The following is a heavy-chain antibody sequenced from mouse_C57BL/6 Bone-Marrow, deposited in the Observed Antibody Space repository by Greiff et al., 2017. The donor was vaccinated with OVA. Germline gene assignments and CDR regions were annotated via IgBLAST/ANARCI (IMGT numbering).Heavy chain of an antibody. CDR2: IYPGSGST. CDR3: AIPWFNY. V-gene: IGHV1-55*01. Sequence: QVQLQQPGAELVKPGASVKMSCKASGYTFTSYWITWVKQRPGQGLEWIGDIYPGSGSTNYNEKFKSKATLTVDKSSSTAYMQLCSLTSEDSAVYYCAIPWFNYWGQGTTLTVSS. CDR1: GYTFTSYW. J-gene: IGHJ2*01.